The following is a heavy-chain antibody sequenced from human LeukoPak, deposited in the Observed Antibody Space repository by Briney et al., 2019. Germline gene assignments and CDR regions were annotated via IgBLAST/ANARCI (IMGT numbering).Heavy chain of an antibody. J-gene: IGHJ6*02. V-gene: IGHV3-33*08. CDR2: IWYDGSNK. Sequence: GGSLRLSCAASGFTVSNNYMSWVRQAPGKGLEWVAVIWYDGSNKYYADSVKGRFTISRDNSKNTLYLQMNSLRAEDTAVYYCAGTRSKNYGMDVWGQGTTVTVSS. CDR3: AGTRSKNYGMDV. D-gene: IGHD2-2*01. CDR1: GFTVSNNY.